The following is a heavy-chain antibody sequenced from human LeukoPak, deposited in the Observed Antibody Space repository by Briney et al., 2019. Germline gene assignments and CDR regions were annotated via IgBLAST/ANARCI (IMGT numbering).Heavy chain of an antibody. CDR2: INTNTGNP. V-gene: IGHV7-4-1*02. J-gene: IGHJ3*02. CDR3: ARDSSSGPYAFDI. Sequence: ASVKVSCKASGYIFDIYAMIWVRQAPGQGLEWMGWINTNTGNPTYAQGLTGRFVFSLDTSVSTAYLQISSLKAEDTAVYYCARDSSSGPYAFDIWGQGTMVTVSS. D-gene: IGHD6-19*01. CDR1: GYIFDIYA.